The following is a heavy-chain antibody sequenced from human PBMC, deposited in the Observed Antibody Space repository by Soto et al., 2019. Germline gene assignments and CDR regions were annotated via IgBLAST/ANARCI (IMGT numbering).Heavy chain of an antibody. V-gene: IGHV3-23*01. D-gene: IGHD3-9*01. CDR3: AKTESFNGYYNAFDC. CDR2: ISGSGDST. J-gene: IGHJ4*02. CDR1: GFSFGGYA. Sequence: GGSLRLSCAASGFSFGGYAVTWVRQAPGKGLEWVSAISGSGDSTYYADSVKGRFAISRDNPKNTVYLQMNSLKAGDTALYYCAKTESFNGYYNAFDCWGQGTRVTVSS.